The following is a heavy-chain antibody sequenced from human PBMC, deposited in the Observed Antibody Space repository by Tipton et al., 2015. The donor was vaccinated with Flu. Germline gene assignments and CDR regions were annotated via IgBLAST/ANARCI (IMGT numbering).Heavy chain of an antibody. V-gene: IGHV3-23*01. CDR1: GFTFSDYG. CDR3: ATTPNPFNS. Sequence: SLRPSCAASGFTFSDYGMNWFRQSPGKGLEWVSVLSGNGGNTYYADSVKGRFTISRDNSKSTLYLQMDSLRAEDTAVYYCATTPNPFNSWGRGTLVTVS. J-gene: IGHJ4*02. CDR2: LSGNGGNT. D-gene: IGHD1-14*01.